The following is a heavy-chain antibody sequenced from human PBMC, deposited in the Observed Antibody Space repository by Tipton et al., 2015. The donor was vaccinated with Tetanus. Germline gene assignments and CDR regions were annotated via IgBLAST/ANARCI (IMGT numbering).Heavy chain of an antibody. V-gene: IGHV4-39*02. CDR1: GDSLSNGDYY. Sequence: TLSLTCTVSGDSLSNGDYYWSWIRQPPGKGLEWIGSISYSGRTYYSPSLKSRVTMSVDTSKKDFSVRLGSVTAADTAVYYCARLREIVSRSGWAFDYWGQGILVTVSS. J-gene: IGHJ4*02. CDR2: ISYSGRT. CDR3: ARLREIVSRSGWAFDY. D-gene: IGHD5/OR15-5a*01.